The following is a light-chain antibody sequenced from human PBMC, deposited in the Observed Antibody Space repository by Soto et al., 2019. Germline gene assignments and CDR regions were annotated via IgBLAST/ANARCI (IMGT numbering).Light chain of an antibody. CDR2: DVS. J-gene: IGLJ2*01. CDR3: SSYAKSGSVV. CDR1: SSDVGAYDY. V-gene: IGLV2-14*01. Sequence: QSALTQPASVSGSPGQSIAISCTGTSSDVGAYDYVSWYQQHPGEAPKVKIYDVSHRPSGVSDRFSGSKSGNTASLTISGLQAEDEADYYCSSYAKSGSVVFGGGTKVTVL.